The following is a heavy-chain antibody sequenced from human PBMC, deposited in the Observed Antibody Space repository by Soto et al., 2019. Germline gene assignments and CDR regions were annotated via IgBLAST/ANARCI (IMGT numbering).Heavy chain of an antibody. J-gene: IGHJ4*02. Sequence: GGSLRLSCAASGFNVNSDYMNWVRQTTGKGLEWIASIYSGETTYYADSVRGRFTISSDKSKNTLYFQLSSLRIEDTGVYYCTRDGRGLGRLVLFEYWGQEVLATVSS. V-gene: IGHV3-53*01. CDR1: GFNVNSDY. CDR3: TRDGRGLGRLVLFEY. D-gene: IGHD3-9*01. CDR2: IYSGETT.